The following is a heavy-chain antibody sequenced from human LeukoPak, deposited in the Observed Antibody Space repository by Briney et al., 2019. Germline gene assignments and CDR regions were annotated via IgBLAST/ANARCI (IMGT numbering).Heavy chain of an antibody. Sequence: SVKVSCKASVGTFSSYAISGVRQAPGQGLEWMGGIIPIFGTANYAQKFQGRVRITADKSTSTAYMELSSLRSEDTAVYYCAVVVITTYAFDIWGQGTMVTVSS. CDR1: VGTFSSYA. J-gene: IGHJ3*02. CDR2: IIPIFGTA. CDR3: AVVVITTYAFDI. V-gene: IGHV1-69*06. D-gene: IGHD3-22*01.